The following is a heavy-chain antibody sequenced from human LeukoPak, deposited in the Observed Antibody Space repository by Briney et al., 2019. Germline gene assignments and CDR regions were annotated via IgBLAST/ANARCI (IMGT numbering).Heavy chain of an antibody. V-gene: IGHV4-59*01. CDR2: ISYSGST. D-gene: IGHD2-8*01. CDR1: GGSISSSY. CDR3: ARDSVYATNWFDP. J-gene: IGHJ5*02. Sequence: SETLSLTCTVSGGSISSSYWSWIRQPPGQRLEWIGYISYSGSTKNNPSLKSRVTLSVDTSKNQVSLKLRSVTAADTAVYYCARDSVYATNWFDPWGQGTLVTVSS.